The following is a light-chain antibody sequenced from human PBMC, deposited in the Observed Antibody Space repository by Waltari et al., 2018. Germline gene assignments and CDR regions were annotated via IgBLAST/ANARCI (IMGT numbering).Light chain of an antibody. CDR1: SSDVGHYNL. J-gene: IGLJ1*01. Sequence: QSGLTQPASVSGSPGQSITISCTGTSSDVGHYNLVSWYHQYAGKAPNLMVYEVTKRASGVSDRFSGSKSGNTASLTISGLQSEDEADYYCCSYVGLGIYVFGTGTKVTVL. CDR2: EVT. CDR3: CSYVGLGIYV. V-gene: IGLV2-23*02.